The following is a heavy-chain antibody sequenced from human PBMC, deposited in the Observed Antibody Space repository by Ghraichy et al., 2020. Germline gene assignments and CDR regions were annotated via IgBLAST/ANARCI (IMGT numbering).Heavy chain of an antibody. J-gene: IGHJ4*02. V-gene: IGHV6-1*01. CDR2: TYYRSKWSN. Sequence: SQTLSLTCGISGDSVSSNSVAWNWIRQSPSRGLEWLGRTYYRSKWSNDYALSVKGRITINPDTSKNQFSLQLNSVTPEDTDVYYCARDGPGKYFDYGSQGTLVTVSS. CDR1: GDSVSSNSVA. CDR3: ARDGPGKYFDY.